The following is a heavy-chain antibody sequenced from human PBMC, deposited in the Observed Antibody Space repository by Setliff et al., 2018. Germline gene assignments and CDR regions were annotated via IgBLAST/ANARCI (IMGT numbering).Heavy chain of an antibody. V-gene: IGHV3-30-3*01. CDR2: ISYDGSNK. J-gene: IGHJ4*02. CDR1: GFTFSSYA. Sequence: PGGSLRLSCAASGFTFSSYAMHWVRQAPGKGLEWVAVISYDGSNKYYADSVKGRFTISRDNSKNTLYLQMNSLRAEDTAVYYCARTDYYDSSGYFGYFDYWGQGTLVTVSS. CDR3: ARTDYYDSSGYFGYFDY. D-gene: IGHD3-22*01.